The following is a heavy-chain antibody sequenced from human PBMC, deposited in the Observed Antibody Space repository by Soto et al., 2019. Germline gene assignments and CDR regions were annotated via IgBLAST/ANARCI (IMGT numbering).Heavy chain of an antibody. J-gene: IGHJ6*02. CDR3: VRPRPSGENYGMDV. CDR2: LYTEGTT. D-gene: IGHD3-16*01. CDR1: GLTVSHNY. V-gene: IGHV3-53*01. Sequence: EVQLVGSGGGLIQPGGSLRLSCVASGLTVSHNYMAWVRQAPEMGLEWVSILYTEGTTYYADSVKGRFTISRDSSKNTLFLQMDSLRAEDTAVYYCVRPRPSGENYGMDVWGQGTTVTVSS.